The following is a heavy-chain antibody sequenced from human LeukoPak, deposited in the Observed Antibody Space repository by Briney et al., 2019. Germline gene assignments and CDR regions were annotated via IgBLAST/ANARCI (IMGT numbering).Heavy chain of an antibody. CDR2: ISSSSSYI. D-gene: IGHD3-22*01. CDR1: GFTFSSYS. V-gene: IGHV3-21*01. Sequence: GGSLRLSCAASGFTFSSYSMNWVRQAPGKGLEWVSSISSSSSYIYYADSVEGRFTISRDNAKNSLYLQMNSLRAEDTAVYYCARHTPDNSGYYLDYWGQGTLVTASS. CDR3: ARHTPDNSGYYLDY. J-gene: IGHJ4*02.